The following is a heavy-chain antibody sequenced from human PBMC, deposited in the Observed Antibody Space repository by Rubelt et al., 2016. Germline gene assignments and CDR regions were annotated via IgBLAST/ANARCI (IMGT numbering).Heavy chain of an antibody. CDR1: GFTFSSYG. D-gene: IGHD4-17*01. Sequence: QVQLVESGGGVVQPGGSLRLSCAASGFTFSSYGMHWVRQAPGKGLEWVAFIRYDGSNKYYADSVKGVFTSSRDNSKNALYLQMNSLRAEDTAVYYCAKPARLDYGINAEYFQHWGQGTLVTVSS. CDR3: AKPARLDYGINAEYFQH. J-gene: IGHJ1*01. CDR2: IRYDGSNK. V-gene: IGHV3-30*02.